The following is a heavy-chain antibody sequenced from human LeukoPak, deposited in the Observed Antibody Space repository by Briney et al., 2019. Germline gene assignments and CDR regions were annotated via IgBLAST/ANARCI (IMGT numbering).Heavy chain of an antibody. CDR2: VYYSGLT. CDR3: ASALSGTYYKLDY. CDR1: GDSFSNYY. J-gene: IGHJ4*02. V-gene: IGHV4-59*04. Sequence: SETLSLTCSVSGDSFSNYYWTWIRQPPGKGREWIGYVYYSGLTSYNPSLENRVTISADTSRNQFSLKLSSVTAADTAVYYCASALSGTYYKLDYWGQGTLVTVSS. D-gene: IGHD3-10*01.